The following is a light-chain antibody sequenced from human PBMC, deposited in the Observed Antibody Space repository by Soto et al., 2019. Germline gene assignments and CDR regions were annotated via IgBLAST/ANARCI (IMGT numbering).Light chain of an antibody. V-gene: IGLV1-40*01. CDR2: VNS. J-gene: IGLJ2*01. CDR3: QSYDSSLSGSWV. Sequence: QSVLTQPPSVSGAPGQRVTISCTGSSSNIGAGYDVHWYQQLPGTAPKLLIYVNSNRPSGVPDRFSGSKSGTSACLAITGLQAEDEADYYCQSYDSSLSGSWVFGGGTKVTVL. CDR1: SSNIGAGYD.